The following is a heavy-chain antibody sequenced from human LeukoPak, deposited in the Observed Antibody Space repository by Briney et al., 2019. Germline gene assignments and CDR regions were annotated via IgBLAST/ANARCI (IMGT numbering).Heavy chain of an antibody. CDR1: VCTFSIYA. D-gene: IGHD3-10*01. CDR2: SIAILGIG. Sequence: SVKVSCKCSVCTFSIYAISWLRQGPGQRLEWRGRSIAILGIGNYAQKFQVRDTITADKATSTAYMELSSLRSEDTAVYYCARSVLWFGELYYFDYWGQGTLVTVSS. V-gene: IGHV1-69*04. J-gene: IGHJ4*02. CDR3: ARSVLWFGELYYFDY.